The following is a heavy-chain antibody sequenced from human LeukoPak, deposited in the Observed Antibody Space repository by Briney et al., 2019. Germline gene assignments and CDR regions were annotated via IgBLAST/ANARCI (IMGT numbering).Heavy chain of an antibody. V-gene: IGHV4-4*02. CDR1: GGSISSSNW. Sequence: SETLSLTCAVSGGSISSSNWWSWVRPPPGKGLEWIGEIYHSGSTNYNPSLKSRVTISVDKSKNQFSLKLSSVTAADTAVYYCARRGSGYDSSERLFDYWGQGTLVTVSS. J-gene: IGHJ4*02. D-gene: IGHD3-22*01. CDR2: IYHSGST. CDR3: ARRGSGYDSSERLFDY.